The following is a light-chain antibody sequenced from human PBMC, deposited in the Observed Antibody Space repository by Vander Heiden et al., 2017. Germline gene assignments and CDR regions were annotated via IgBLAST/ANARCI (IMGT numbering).Light chain of an antibody. Sequence: PKTPPPSSQSASVGDRVIITCRASQTISTFLNWYQQKPGKAPKLLIYGASSLQSGVPSRFRGSGSGTDFTLTISSLQPEDFATYYCQQSDSSPYTFGQGTKLDIK. J-gene: IGKJ2*01. CDR3: QQSDSSPYT. CDR1: QTISTF. CDR2: GAS. V-gene: IGKV1-39*01.